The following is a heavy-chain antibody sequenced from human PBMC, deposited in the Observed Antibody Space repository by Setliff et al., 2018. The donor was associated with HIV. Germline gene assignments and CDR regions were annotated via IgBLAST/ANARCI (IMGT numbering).Heavy chain of an antibody. CDR2: IYYSGST. CDR1: GGSFSDYY. D-gene: IGHD2-8*01. J-gene: IGHJ4*02. CDR3: ECYNSDDGYFDN. Sequence: PSETLSLTCAVYGGSFSDYYWTWIRQPPGKGLEWIGSIYYSGSTYSNPSLKSLVTISVDTSKNQFSLKLSSVTAADTAVYYCECYNSDDGYFDNWGQGALVTVSS. V-gene: IGHV4-34*01.